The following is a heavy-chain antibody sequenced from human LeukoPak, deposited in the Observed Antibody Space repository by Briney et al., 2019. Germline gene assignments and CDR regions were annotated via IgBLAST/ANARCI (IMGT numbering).Heavy chain of an antibody. Sequence: GASVKVSCKASGGTFSSYAISWVRQAPGQGLEWMGGIIPIFGTANYAQKFQGRVTMTRDTSTSTVYMELSSLRSEDTAVYYCARAFNRPVYDSSGYYPLDIWGQGTMVTVSS. CDR1: GGTFSSYA. CDR3: ARAFNRPVYDSSGYYPLDI. J-gene: IGHJ3*02. CDR2: IIPIFGTA. D-gene: IGHD3-22*01. V-gene: IGHV1-69*05.